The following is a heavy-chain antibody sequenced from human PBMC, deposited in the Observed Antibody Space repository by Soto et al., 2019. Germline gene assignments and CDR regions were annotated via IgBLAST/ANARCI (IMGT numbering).Heavy chain of an antibody. CDR2: IIPIFGTA. CDR1: GGTFSSYA. V-gene: IGHV1-69*01. CDR3: ARPSVLLWFGELVKSDYYYYGMEV. D-gene: IGHD3-10*01. J-gene: IGHJ6*02. Sequence: QLQLVQSGAEVKKPGSSVKVSCKASGGTFSSYAISWVRQAPGQGLEWMGGIIPIFGTANYAQKFQGRVTITADESTSTAYMELSSLRSEDTAVYYCARPSVLLWFGELVKSDYYYYGMEVWGQGTTVTVSS.